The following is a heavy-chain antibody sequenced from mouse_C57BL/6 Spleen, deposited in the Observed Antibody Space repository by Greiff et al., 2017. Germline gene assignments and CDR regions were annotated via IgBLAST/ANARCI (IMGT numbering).Heavy chain of an antibody. D-gene: IGHD2-5*01. CDR1: GYTFTDYE. CDR2: IDPETGGT. CDR3: TRASAYYSNLYYAMDY. Sequence: QVQLQQSGAELVRPGASVTLSCKASGYTFTDYEMHWVKQTPVHGLEWIGAIDPETGGTAYNQKFKGKAILTADKSSSTAYMELRSLTSEDSAVXYCTRASAYYSNLYYAMDYWGQGTSVTVSS. V-gene: IGHV1-15*01. J-gene: IGHJ4*01.